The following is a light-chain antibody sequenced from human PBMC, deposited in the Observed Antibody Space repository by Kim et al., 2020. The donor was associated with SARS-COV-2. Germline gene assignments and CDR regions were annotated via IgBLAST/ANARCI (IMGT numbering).Light chain of an antibody. CDR3: SAWDSSLEAWL. V-gene: IGLV10-54*01. Sequence: QAGLAQPTSVSKDLGQTATLTCTGNNNNVGNGGAVWLQQHPGLPPKVLFFRNNNRPSGISERLSTSRSGDTASLTITGLQAEDEADYYCSAWDSSLEAWLFSGGTQLTVL. CDR2: RNN. CDR1: NNNVGNGG. J-gene: IGLJ3*02.